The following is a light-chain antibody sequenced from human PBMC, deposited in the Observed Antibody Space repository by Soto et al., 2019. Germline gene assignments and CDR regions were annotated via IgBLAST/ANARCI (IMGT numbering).Light chain of an antibody. V-gene: IGLV2-23*02. CDR1: SNDVGGYNL. CDR2: EVN. J-gene: IGLJ3*02. Sequence: QSALTQPASVSGSPGQSITISCTGTSNDVGGYNLVSWFQQHPGKAPKLMISEVNKRPSGVSNRFSGSKSANTASLTISGRQAEDEADYYCCSHVGGSSPQWVFGGGTKLTVL. CDR3: CSHVGGSSPQWV.